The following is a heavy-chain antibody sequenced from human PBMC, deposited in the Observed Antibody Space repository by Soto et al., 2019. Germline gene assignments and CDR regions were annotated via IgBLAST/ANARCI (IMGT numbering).Heavy chain of an antibody. D-gene: IGHD4-17*01. Sequence: PSETLSLTCTVSGGSISSGDYYWSWIRQPPGKGLEWIGYIYYSGSTYYNPSLKSRVTISVDTSKNQFSLKLSSVTAADTAVYYCARGSVCGVTPGTHFDYWGQGTLVIVSS. V-gene: IGHV4-30-4*01. CDR3: ARGSVCGVTPGTHFDY. J-gene: IGHJ4*02. CDR2: IYYSGST. CDR1: GGSISSGDYY.